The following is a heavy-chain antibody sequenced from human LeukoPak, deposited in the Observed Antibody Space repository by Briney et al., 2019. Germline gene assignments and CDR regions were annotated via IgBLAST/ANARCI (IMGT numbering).Heavy chain of an antibody. J-gene: IGHJ4*02. CDR1: GFPFSSYD. CDR3: AKDRRIGDRGRGWNDRYFDS. D-gene: IGHD1-1*01. V-gene: IGHV3-30*18. CDR2: ISYDGSSK. Sequence: GGSLRLSCAASGFPFSSYDMHWVRQAPGKGLEWVTVISYDGSSKYYADSVKGRFTISRDSSKNTLYLQMNSLRAEDTALYYCAKDRRIGDRGRGWNDRYFDSWGQGALVTVSS.